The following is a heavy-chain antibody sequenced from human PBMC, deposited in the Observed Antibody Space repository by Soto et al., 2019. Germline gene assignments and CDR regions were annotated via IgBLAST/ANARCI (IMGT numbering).Heavy chain of an antibody. CDR3: ARRTVNIRTFYSGLKTHCFDY. V-gene: IGHV4-39*01. Sequence: QLQLHESGPGLVKPSETLSLTCAVSGDSMSSSDYYWGWIRHPPGKGLEWIGSIYYSGSTYYNPSLQSRAAISVDTSKNQFSLKLKSVTAADTAIYYCARRTVNIRTFYSGLKTHCFDYWGQGAPVTVSS. CDR2: IYYSGST. CDR1: GDSMSSSDYY. D-gene: IGHD6-19*01. J-gene: IGHJ4*02.